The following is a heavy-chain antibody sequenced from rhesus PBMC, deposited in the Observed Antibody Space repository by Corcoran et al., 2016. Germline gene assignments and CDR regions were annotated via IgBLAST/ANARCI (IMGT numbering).Heavy chain of an antibody. Sequence: QVHLQESGPGLVKPSETLPLTCAVSCSSIPTNYWTCIRPAPGTGLEWIGLIYGSGGNTDYNPSLKSRVTISIETSMNQFSLRLRSVTAADTAVYYCARGYFYFDYWGQGVLVTVSS. CDR2: IYGSGGNT. D-gene: IGHD2-2*01. V-gene: IGHV4S2*01. CDR1: CSSIPTNY. CDR3: ARGYFYFDY. J-gene: IGHJ4*01.